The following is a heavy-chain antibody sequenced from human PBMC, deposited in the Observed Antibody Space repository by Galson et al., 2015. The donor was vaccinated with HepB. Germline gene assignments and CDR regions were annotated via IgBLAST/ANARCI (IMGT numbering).Heavy chain of an antibody. CDR3: AKSTTFDY. CDR1: GFTFNNSA. Sequence: LRLSCAVSGFTFNNSAMSWVRRAPGRGLDWVSTIIPSSTYTYYADSVKGRFTISRDNSKNTLYLQMDNLRAEDTALYYCAKSTTFDYWGRGTLVTVSS. V-gene: IGHV3-23*01. J-gene: IGHJ4*02. D-gene: IGHD1-1*01. CDR2: IIPSSTYT.